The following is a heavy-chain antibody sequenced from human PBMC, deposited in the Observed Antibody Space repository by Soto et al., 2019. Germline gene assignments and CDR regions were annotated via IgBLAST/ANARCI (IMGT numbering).Heavy chain of an antibody. V-gene: IGHV3-30*03. D-gene: IGHD1-26*01. Sequence: QVQLVESGGGVVQPGRSLRLSCAASGFTFSSYGMHWVRQAPGKGLEWVAIISYDGSNTYYADSVKGRFTISRDNSKNQLYLKRNSRRAENPFLYYWGKGGGLGGSNTPSIPSSFAYWGQGPLVTVSS. CDR1: GFTFSSYG. CDR2: ISYDGSNT. CDR3: GKGGGLGGSNTPSIPSSFAY. J-gene: IGHJ4*02.